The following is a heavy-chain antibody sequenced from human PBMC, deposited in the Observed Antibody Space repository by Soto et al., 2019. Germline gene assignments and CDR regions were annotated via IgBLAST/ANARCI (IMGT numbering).Heavy chain of an antibody. CDR3: ARDLVEYSSSSYLYYYGMGE. CDR2: INPNSGGT. Sequence: ASVKVSCQASGYTFTNYCMHWVRHAPGQRHKCMGWINPNSGGTNYAQKFQGWVTMTRDTSISTAYMELSRLRSDDTAVYYCARDLVEYSSSSYLYYYGMGEWGQGTTVTVSS. CDR1: GYTFTNYC. D-gene: IGHD6-6*01. J-gene: IGHJ6*02. V-gene: IGHV1-2*04.